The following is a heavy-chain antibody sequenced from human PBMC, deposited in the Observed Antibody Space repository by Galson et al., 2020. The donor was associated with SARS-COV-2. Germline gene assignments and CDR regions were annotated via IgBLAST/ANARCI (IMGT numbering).Heavy chain of an antibody. CDR2: IYYSGST. CDR3: AGEAFRGVMIGRYYGMDV. J-gene: IGHJ6*02. Sequence: ASETLSLTCTVSGGSISSGGYYWGWIRQHPGKGLEWIGYIYYSGSTYYNPSLKSRVTISVDTSKNQFSLKLSSVTAADTAVYYCAGEAFRGVMIGRYYGMDVWGQGTTVTVSS. V-gene: IGHV4-31*03. D-gene: IGHD3-10*01. CDR1: GGSISSGGYY.